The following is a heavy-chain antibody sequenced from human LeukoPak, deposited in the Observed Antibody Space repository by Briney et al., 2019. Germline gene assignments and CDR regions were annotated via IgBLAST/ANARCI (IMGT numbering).Heavy chain of an antibody. Sequence: PGGSLRLSCAASGFTFSSYWMSWVRQAPGKGLEWVANIKQDGSEKYYVDSVKGRFTISRDNAKNSLYLQMNSLRAEDTAVYYCARDDRTYYYYGMDVWGQGTTVTASS. CDR1: GFTFSSYW. J-gene: IGHJ6*02. CDR3: ARDDRTYYYYGMDV. CDR2: IKQDGSEK. V-gene: IGHV3-7*01.